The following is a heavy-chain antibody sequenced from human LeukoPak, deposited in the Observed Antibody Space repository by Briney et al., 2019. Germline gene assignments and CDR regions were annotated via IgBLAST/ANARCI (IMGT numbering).Heavy chain of an antibody. CDR1: GGSISSSSYY. Sequence: SETLSLTCTVSGGSISSSSYYWGWIRQPPGKGLEWIGSIYYSGSTYYNPSLKSRVTISVDTSKNQFSPKLSSVTAADTAVYYCARDKYSSSSGLFDYWGQGTLVTVSS. J-gene: IGHJ4*02. CDR2: IYYSGST. CDR3: ARDKYSSSSGLFDY. D-gene: IGHD6-6*01. V-gene: IGHV4-39*07.